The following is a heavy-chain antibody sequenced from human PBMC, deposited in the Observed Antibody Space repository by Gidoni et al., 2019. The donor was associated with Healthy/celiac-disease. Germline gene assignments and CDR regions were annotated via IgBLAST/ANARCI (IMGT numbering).Heavy chain of an antibody. J-gene: IGHJ4*02. CDR3: AKDTARGGSYLMADCFDY. V-gene: IGHV3-9*01. CDR1: GFTFDDYA. Sequence: EVQLVESGGGLVQPGRSLRLSCAASGFTFDDYAMHWVRQAPGKGLEWVSGISWNSGSIGYADSVKGRFTISRDNANNSLYLQMNSLRAEDTALYYCAKDTARGGSYLMADCFDYWGQGTLVTVSS. D-gene: IGHD1-26*01. CDR2: ISWNSGSI.